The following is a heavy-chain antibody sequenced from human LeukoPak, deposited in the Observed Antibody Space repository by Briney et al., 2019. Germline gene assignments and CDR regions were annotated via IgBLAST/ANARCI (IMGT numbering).Heavy chain of an antibody. J-gene: IGHJ4*02. CDR3: ARDGAGYDFDY. Sequence: GGSLRLSCAASGFTFSSYSMNWVRQAPGKGLEWASSISSSSSYIYYADSVKARFTISRDNAKNSLYLQMNSLRAEDTAVYYCARDGAGYDFDYWGQGTLVTVSS. CDR2: ISSSSSYI. CDR1: GFTFSSYS. V-gene: IGHV3-21*01. D-gene: IGHD5-12*01.